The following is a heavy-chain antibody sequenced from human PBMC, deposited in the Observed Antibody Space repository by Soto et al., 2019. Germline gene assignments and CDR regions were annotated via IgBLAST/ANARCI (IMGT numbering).Heavy chain of an antibody. CDR3: ARPSSSGWYWYFGL. CDR2: INSDGSST. V-gene: IGHV3-74*01. D-gene: IGHD6-19*01. Sequence: VQLVESGGGLVQPGGSLRLSCAASGFTFSSYWMHWVRQGPGKGLVWVSHINSDGSSTTYADSVKGRFTISRDNAKNTVYLQMNSLRAEDTAVYYCARPSSSGWYWYFGLWGRGTLVTVSS. J-gene: IGHJ2*01. CDR1: GFTFSSYW.